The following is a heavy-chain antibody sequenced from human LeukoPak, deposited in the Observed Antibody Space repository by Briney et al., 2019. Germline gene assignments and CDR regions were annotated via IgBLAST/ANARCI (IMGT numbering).Heavy chain of an antibody. CDR2: INPNSGGT. D-gene: IGHD6-13*01. Sequence: ASVKVSRKASGYTFTGYYMHWVRQAPGQGLEWMGRINPNSGGTNYAQKFQGRVTMTRDTSISTAYMELSRLRSDDTAVYYCARGAAGTYAFDIWGQGTMVTVSS. V-gene: IGHV1-2*06. CDR1: GYTFTGYY. CDR3: ARGAAGTYAFDI. J-gene: IGHJ3*02.